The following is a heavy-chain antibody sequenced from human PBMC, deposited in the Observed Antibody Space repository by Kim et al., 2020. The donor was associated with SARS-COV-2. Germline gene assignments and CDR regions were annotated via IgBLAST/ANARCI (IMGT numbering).Heavy chain of an antibody. Sequence: GGSLRLSCAASGFTFSSYGMHWVRQAPGKGLEWVAVISSDGSNKYYAGSVKGRFTISRDNAKNTLYLQMNSLRAEDTAVYYCAKDGRRCYYYMDFWGQGTTVTVSS. CDR1: GFTFSSYG. CDR3: AKDGRRCYYYMDF. J-gene: IGHJ6*03. V-gene: IGHV3-30*18. CDR2: ISSDGSNK.